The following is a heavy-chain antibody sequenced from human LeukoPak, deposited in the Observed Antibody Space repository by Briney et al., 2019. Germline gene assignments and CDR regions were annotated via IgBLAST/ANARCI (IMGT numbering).Heavy chain of an antibody. V-gene: IGHV3-23*01. CDR1: RFTFSSYA. J-gene: IGHJ4*02. D-gene: IGHD3-22*01. Sequence: GGSLTLSCAASRFTFSSYAMSWVRQAPGKGLEWVSAISGSGGSTYYADSVKGRFTISRDNSKNTLYLQMNSLRAEDTAVYYCAKALYYYDSSGYHGSFDYWGQGTLVTVSS. CDR3: AKALYYYDSSGYHGSFDY. CDR2: ISGSGGST.